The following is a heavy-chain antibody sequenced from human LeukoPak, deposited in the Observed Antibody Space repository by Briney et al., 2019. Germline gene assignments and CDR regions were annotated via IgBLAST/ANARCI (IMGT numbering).Heavy chain of an antibody. CDR2: INAYNGNT. D-gene: IGHD1-26*01. CDR3: ARDPRIVGSTPDWFDP. J-gene: IGHJ5*02. CDR1: GYTFTSFG. V-gene: IGHV1-18*01. Sequence: ASVKVSCKTSGYTFTSFGISWVRQAPGQGLEWMGWINAYNGNTNYAQKIQGRVTTTTDTSTSTAYMELNSLRSDDTAVYYCARDPRIVGSTPDWFDPWGQGTLVTVSS.